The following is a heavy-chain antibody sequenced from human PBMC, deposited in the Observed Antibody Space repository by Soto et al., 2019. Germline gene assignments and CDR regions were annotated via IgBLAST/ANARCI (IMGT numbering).Heavy chain of an antibody. CDR1: GGTFSSYA. V-gene: IGHV1-69*01. CDR2: IIPIFGTA. D-gene: IGHD3-22*01. CDR3: ARDPYYYDSSGYIGAFDI. Sequence: QVQLVQSGAEVKKPGTSVKVSCKASGGTFSSYAISWVRQAPGQGLEWMGGIIPIFGTANYAQKFQGRVTITADESTSTAYMELSSLRSEDTAVYYCARDPYYYDSSGYIGAFDIWGQGTMVTFSS. J-gene: IGHJ3*02.